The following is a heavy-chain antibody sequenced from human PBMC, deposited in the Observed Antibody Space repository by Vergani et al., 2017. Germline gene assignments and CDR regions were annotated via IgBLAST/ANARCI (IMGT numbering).Heavy chain of an antibody. CDR2: IYSGGST. J-gene: IGHJ6*02. V-gene: IGHV3-66*01. CDR3: ARAPVLLWFGESGYGMDV. Sequence: VQLQESGPGLVKPSETLSLTCTVSGGSISSNYMSWVRQAPGKGLEWVSVIYSGGSTYYADSVKGRFTISRDNSKNTLYLQMNSLRAEDTAVYYCARAPVLLWFGESGYGMDVWGQGTTVTVSS. CDR1: GGSISSNY. D-gene: IGHD3-10*01.